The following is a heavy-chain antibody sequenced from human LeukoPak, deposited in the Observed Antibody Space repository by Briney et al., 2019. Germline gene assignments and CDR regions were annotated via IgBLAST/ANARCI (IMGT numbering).Heavy chain of an antibody. CDR1: GYTFTNYP. CDR3: ARDTLYDFWSGHLFDP. V-gene: IGHV1-69*13. D-gene: IGHD3-3*01. CDR2: IIPIFGTA. Sequence: SVKVSCKASGYTFTNYPMNWVRQAPGQGLEWMGGIIPIFGTANYAQKFQGRVTITADESTSTAYMELSSLRSEDTAVYYCARDTLYDFWSGHLFDPWGQGTLVTVSS. J-gene: IGHJ5*02.